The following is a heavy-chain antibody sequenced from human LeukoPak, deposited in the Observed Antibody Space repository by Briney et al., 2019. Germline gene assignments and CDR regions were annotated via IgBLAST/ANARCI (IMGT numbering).Heavy chain of an antibody. CDR2: ISGSGGST. Sequence: PGGSLRLSCAASGFTFSTYWKSWVRQAPGKGLEWVSAISGSGGSTYYADSVKGRFTISRDNSKNTLYLQMNSLRAEDTAVYYCAKDRHSNYVKPFDYWGQGTLVTVSS. CDR3: AKDRHSNYVKPFDY. CDR1: GFTFSTYW. D-gene: IGHD4-11*01. J-gene: IGHJ4*02. V-gene: IGHV3-23*01.